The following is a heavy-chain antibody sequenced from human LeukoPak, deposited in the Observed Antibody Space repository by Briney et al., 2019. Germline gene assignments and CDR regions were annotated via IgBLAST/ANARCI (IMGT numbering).Heavy chain of an antibody. D-gene: IGHD2-15*01. Sequence: GGSLRLSCSASGFSFSNYFMHWVRQAPGEGLGWVSRISGDGTTTIYADSVKGRFTISRDNAKNTLYLQMNSLRAEDTAVYYCARRVDATRWFDPWGQGALVTVSS. CDR1: GFSFSNYF. V-gene: IGHV3-74*01. CDR2: ISGDGTTT. J-gene: IGHJ5*02. CDR3: ARRVDATRWFDP.